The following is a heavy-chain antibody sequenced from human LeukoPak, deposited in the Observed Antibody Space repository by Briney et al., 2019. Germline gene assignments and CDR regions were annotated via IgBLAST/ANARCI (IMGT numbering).Heavy chain of an antibody. Sequence: GGSLRLSCAASRFTFSTHGMHWARQAPGRGREWVAVISYHGSNKHYADSVKGRFTISRDNSKNSLYLQMHSLRPEDTAFYYCARAYSGSFYEAFDFWGQGTMVTVSS. J-gene: IGHJ3*01. V-gene: IGHV3-30-3*01. CDR2: ISYHGSNK. CDR1: RFTFSTHG. D-gene: IGHD1-26*01. CDR3: ARAYSGSFYEAFDF.